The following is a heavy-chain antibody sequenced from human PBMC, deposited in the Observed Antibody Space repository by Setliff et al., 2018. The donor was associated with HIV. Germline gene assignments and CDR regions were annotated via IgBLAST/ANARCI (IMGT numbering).Heavy chain of an antibody. CDR3: ASEAWTSYRSSSGYYYYYMDV. V-gene: IGHV4-4*07. J-gene: IGHJ6*03. Sequence: PSETLSLTCTVSGGSISSYYWSWIRQPAGKGLEWIGRIYTSGSTNYNPSLKSRVTMSVDTSKNQFSLKLSSVTAADTAVYYCASEAWTSYRSSSGYYYYYMDVWGKGIPVTVSS. CDR1: GGSISSYY. CDR2: IYTSGST. D-gene: IGHD6-6*01.